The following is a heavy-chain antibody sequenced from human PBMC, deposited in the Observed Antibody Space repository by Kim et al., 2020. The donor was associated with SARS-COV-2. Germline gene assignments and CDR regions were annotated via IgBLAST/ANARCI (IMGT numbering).Heavy chain of an antibody. CDR2: ISYDGSNK. D-gene: IGHD3-22*01. CDR3: AKETYYYDSSGYYYEGHVDY. V-gene: IGHV3-30*18. J-gene: IGHJ4*02. Sequence: GGSLRLSCAASGFTFSSYGMHWVRQAPGKGLEWVAVISYDGSNKYYADSVKGRFTISRDNSKNTLYLQMNSLRAEDTAVYYCAKETYYYDSSGYYYEGHVDYWGQGTLVTVSS. CDR1: GFTFSSYG.